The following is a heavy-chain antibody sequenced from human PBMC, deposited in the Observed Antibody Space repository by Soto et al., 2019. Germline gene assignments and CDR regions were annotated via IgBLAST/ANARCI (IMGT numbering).Heavy chain of an antibody. CDR2: IIPIFGTA. Sequence: ASVKVSCKASGGTFSSYAISWVRQAPGQGLEWMGGIIPIFGTANYAQKFQGRVTITADESTSTAYMELSSLRSEDTAVYYCARGRRVVVPAAPRDYFDYWGQGTLVTVPQ. D-gene: IGHD2-2*01. J-gene: IGHJ4*02. V-gene: IGHV1-69*13. CDR1: GGTFSSYA. CDR3: ARGRRVVVPAAPRDYFDY.